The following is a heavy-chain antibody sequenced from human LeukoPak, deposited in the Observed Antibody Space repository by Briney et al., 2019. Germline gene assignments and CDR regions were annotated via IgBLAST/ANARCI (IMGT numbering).Heavy chain of an antibody. CDR3: AKDLPLWFGELLIDY. CDR2: ISGSGGST. J-gene: IGHJ4*02. CDR1: GFTFSSYA. V-gene: IGHV3-23*01. Sequence: GGSLRLSCAASGFTFSSYAMSWVRQAPGKGLEWVSAISGSGGSTYYADSVKGRFTISRDNSKNTLYLQMNSLRVEDTAVYYCAKDLPLWFGELLIDYWGQGTLVTVSS. D-gene: IGHD3-10*01.